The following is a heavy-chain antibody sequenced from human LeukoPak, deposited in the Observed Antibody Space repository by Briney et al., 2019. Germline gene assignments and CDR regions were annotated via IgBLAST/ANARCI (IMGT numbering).Heavy chain of an antibody. Sequence: ASVKVSCKASGGTFSSYAISWLRQAPGQGLEWMGRINPNSGGTNYAQKFQGRVTMTRDTSISTAYMELSRLRSDDTAVYYCARTTGETYYDSSGYDAFDIWGQGTMVTVSS. J-gene: IGHJ3*02. V-gene: IGHV1-2*06. CDR2: INPNSGGT. CDR1: GGTFSSYA. D-gene: IGHD3-22*01. CDR3: ARTTGETYYDSSGYDAFDI.